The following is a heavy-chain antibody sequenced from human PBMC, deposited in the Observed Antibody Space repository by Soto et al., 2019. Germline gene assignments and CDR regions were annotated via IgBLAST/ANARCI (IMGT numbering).Heavy chain of an antibody. CDR2: IYYSGST. V-gene: IGHV4-31*03. J-gene: IGHJ4*02. D-gene: IGHD2-15*01. Sequence: SETLSLTCTVSGGSISSGGYYWSWIRQHPGKGLEWIGYIYYSGSTYYNPSLKSRVTISVDTSKNQFSLKLSSVTAADTAVYYCARDFCSGGSCYSGYWGQGTLVTVSS. CDR1: GGSISSGGYY. CDR3: ARDFCSGGSCYSGY.